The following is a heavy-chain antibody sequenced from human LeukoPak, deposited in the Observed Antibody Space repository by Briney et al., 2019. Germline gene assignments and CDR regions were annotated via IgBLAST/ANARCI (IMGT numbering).Heavy chain of an antibody. J-gene: IGHJ3*02. D-gene: IGHD3-3*01. Sequence: ASVKVSCKASGYTFTSYAMNWVRQAPGQGLEWMGWINTNTGNPTYAQGFTGRFVFSLDTSVSTAYLQISSLKAEDTAVYYCSRASYFWSGYFPDAFDIWGQGTMVTVSS. V-gene: IGHV7-4-1*02. CDR2: INTNTGNP. CDR3: SRASYFWSGYFPDAFDI. CDR1: GYTFTSYA.